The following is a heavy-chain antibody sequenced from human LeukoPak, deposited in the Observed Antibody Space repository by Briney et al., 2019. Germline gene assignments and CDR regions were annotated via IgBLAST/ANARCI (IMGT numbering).Heavy chain of an antibody. V-gene: IGHV3-9*01. CDR3: AKESAGPPI. CDR1: GFTFDDYA. CDR2: ISWNSGSI. Sequence: PGRSLRLSCAASGFTFDDYAMHWVRQAPGKGLEWVSGISWNSGSIGYADSVKGRFTISRDNAKNSLYLQMNSLRAEDTALYYCAKESAGPPIWGQGTVVTVSS. J-gene: IGHJ3*02.